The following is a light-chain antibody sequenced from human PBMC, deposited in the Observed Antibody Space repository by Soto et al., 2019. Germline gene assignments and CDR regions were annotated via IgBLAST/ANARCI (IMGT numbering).Light chain of an antibody. CDR2: EVS. CDR3: NSYAGSNGVV. J-gene: IGLJ2*01. Sequence: QSALTQPPSASGSPGQSVTISCTGTSSDVGGYNYVSWYQHHPGKAPKVMIYEVSKRPSGVPDRFSGSKSGNTASLTVSGLQTEDGADYYCNSYAGSNGVVFGGGTKLTVL. V-gene: IGLV2-8*01. CDR1: SSDVGGYNY.